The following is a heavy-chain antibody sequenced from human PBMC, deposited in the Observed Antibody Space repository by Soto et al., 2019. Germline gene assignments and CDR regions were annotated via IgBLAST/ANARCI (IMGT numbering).Heavy chain of an antibody. J-gene: IGHJ5*02. D-gene: IGHD3-22*01. CDR3: ARGGRDYDSSGYYPRWFDP. Sequence: SETLSLTCTVSGGSISSGDYYWSWIRQPPGKGLEWIGYIYYSGSTYYNPSLKSRVTISVDTSKNQFSLKLSSVTAADTAVYYCARGGRDYDSSGYYPRWFDPWGQGTLVTVSS. V-gene: IGHV4-30-4*01. CDR2: IYYSGST. CDR1: GGSISSGDYY.